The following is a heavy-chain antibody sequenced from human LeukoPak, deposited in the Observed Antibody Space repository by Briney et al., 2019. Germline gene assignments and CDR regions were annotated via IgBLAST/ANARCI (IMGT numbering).Heavy chain of an antibody. V-gene: IGHV3-7*01. CDR3: ARDGGWGWDY. Sequence: GGSLRLSCAASGFTYSSHWMSWVRQAPGKGLEWVGNIKEDGSEKYYAGSVKGRFTISRDNAKNSPYLQMNSLRVEDTAVYYCARDGGWGWDYWGQGTLVTVSS. CDR2: IKEDGSEK. J-gene: IGHJ4*02. D-gene: IGHD6-19*01. CDR1: GFTYSSHW.